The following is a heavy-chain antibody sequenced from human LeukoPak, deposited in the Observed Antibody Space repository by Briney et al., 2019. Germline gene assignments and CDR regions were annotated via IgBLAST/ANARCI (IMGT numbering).Heavy chain of an antibody. CDR1: GYTLTELS. CDR2: FDPEDGET. D-gene: IGHD2-15*01. V-gene: IGHV1-24*01. CDR3: ARDPPRIVVVVAATNYYGMDV. J-gene: IGHJ6*02. Sequence: GASVKVYCKVSGYTLTELSMHWVRQAPGKGLEWMGGFDPEDGETIYAQKFQGRVTMTTDTSTSTAYMELRSLRSDDTAVYYCARDPPRIVVVVAATNYYGMDVWGQGTTVTVSS.